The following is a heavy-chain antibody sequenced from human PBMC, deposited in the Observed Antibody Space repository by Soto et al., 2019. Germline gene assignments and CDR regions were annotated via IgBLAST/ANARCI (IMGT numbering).Heavy chain of an antibody. V-gene: IGHV4-59*01. Sequence: PSGTLSLTCTVSGGSISSYYWSWIRQPPGKGLEWIGYIYYSGSTNYNPSLKSRVTISVDTSKNQFSLKLSSVTAADTAVYYCALGSRYDFWSGPALDVWGKGTTVTVSS. D-gene: IGHD3-3*01. J-gene: IGHJ6*04. CDR3: ALGSRYDFWSGPALDV. CDR1: GGSISSYY. CDR2: IYYSGST.